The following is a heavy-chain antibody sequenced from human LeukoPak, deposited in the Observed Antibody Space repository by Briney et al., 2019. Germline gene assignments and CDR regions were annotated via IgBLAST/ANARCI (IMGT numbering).Heavy chain of an antibody. D-gene: IGHD4/OR15-4a*01. V-gene: IGHV3-23*01. J-gene: IGHJ4*02. CDR2: ISDNGGGT. Sequence: GGSLRLSCVASGFIFRNYAMSWVRQAPGEGLEWVSGISDNGGGTYYADSLKGRFTISRDNSKNMLYLQMNSLRAEDTAVYYCAKESGALGAPLYDYWGRGILVTASS. CDR3: AKESGALGAPLYDY. CDR1: GFIFRNYA.